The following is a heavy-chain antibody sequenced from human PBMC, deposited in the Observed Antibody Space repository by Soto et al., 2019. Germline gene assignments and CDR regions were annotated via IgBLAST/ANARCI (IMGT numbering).Heavy chain of an antibody. V-gene: IGHV3-23*01. D-gene: IGHD5-18*01. CDR2: ISGSGGST. Sequence: GGSLRLSCAASGFTFSSYAMSWVRQAPGKGLEWVSAISGSGGSTYYADSVKGRFTISRDNSKNTLYLQMNSLRAEDTAVYYCAWGRGYSYGRLPYFDYWGQGTLVTVSS. CDR1: GFTFSSYA. CDR3: AWGRGYSYGRLPYFDY. J-gene: IGHJ4*02.